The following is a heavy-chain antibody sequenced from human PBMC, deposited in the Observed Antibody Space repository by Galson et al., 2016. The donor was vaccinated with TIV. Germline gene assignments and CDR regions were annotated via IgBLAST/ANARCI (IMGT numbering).Heavy chain of an antibody. V-gene: IGHV3-53*05. CDR1: GFTVSSNC. D-gene: IGHD6-13*01. J-gene: IGHJ3*02. CDR2: IYSGGST. Sequence: SLRLSCAASGFTVSSNCMTWVRQAPGKGLESVLVIYSGGSTYYIDSVKGRFTISRDTSKNTLYLQMNSLRVEDTAVYYCASPQVAGGIDAFDIWGQGTMVIVSS. CDR3: ASPQVAGGIDAFDI.